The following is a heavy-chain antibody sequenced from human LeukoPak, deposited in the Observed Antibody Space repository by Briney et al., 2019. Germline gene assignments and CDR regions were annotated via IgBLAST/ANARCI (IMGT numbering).Heavy chain of an antibody. CDR1: GFTFSSYS. CDR2: TTSSNNHI. Sequence: PGGSLRLSCAASGFTFSSYSMNWVRQAPGKGLEWVSYTTSSNNHINYADSVKGRFTISRDNAKNSLFLQMNSLRAEDTAVYYCTRDPPYCGGDCYHFDYWGQGTLVTVSS. D-gene: IGHD2-21*02. CDR3: TRDPPYCGGDCYHFDY. J-gene: IGHJ4*02. V-gene: IGHV3-21*01.